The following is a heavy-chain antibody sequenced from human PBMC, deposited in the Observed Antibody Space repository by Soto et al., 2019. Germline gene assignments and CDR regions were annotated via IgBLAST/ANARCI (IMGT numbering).Heavy chain of an antibody. CDR2: ISGSSSYI. CDR3: ARPPNYYDSSGYYGY. J-gene: IGHJ4*02. Sequence: GGSLRLSCAASGFTFSSYSMNWVRQAPGKGLEWVSSISGSSSYIYYADSVKGRFTISRDNAKNSLYLQMNSLRAEDTAVYYCARPPNYYDSSGYYGYWGQGTLVTVSS. V-gene: IGHV3-21*01. D-gene: IGHD3-22*01. CDR1: GFTFSSYS.